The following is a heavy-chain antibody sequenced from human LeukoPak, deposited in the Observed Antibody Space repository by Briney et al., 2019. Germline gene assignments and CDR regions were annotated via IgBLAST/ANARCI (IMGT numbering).Heavy chain of an antibody. CDR2: IYYSGSP. D-gene: IGHD7-27*01. V-gene: IGHV4-39*07. J-gene: IGHJ4*02. CDR3: ARGFRGDNFDY. CDR1: GGSISSSSYY. Sequence: SETLSLTCTVSGGSISSSSYYWGWIRQPPGKGLEWIGSIYYSGSPYYNPSLKSRVTISVDTSKNQFSLKLSSVTAADTAVYFCARGFRGDNFDYWGQGTLVTVSS.